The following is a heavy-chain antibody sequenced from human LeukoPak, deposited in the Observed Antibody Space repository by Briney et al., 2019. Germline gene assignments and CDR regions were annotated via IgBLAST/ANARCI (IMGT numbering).Heavy chain of an antibody. CDR2: IKHDGTEK. J-gene: IGHJ2*01. CDR1: GFTFSTYW. D-gene: IGHD6-13*01. CDR3: ARVSSSWWLWYFDL. Sequence: GGSLRLSCAASGFTFSTYWMSWVRQAPGKGLEWVAHIKHDGTEKYYVDSVKGRFTISRDNAKNSLYLQMNSLRAEDTAVYYCARVSSSWWLWYFDLWGRGTLVTVSS. V-gene: IGHV3-7*01.